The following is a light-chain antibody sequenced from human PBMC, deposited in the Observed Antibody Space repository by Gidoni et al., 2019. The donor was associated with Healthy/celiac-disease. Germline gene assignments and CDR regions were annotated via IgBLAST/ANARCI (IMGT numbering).Light chain of an antibody. Sequence: SYELSQPPSVSVSPGQTASIPCSGDKLGDKYTSWYQQKPGQSPVLIIYQDNKRPSGIPERFSGSNSGNTATLTISGAQPMDEADYYCQAWDSNILVFGGGTKLTVL. V-gene: IGLV3-1*01. CDR2: QDN. J-gene: IGLJ3*02. CDR1: KLGDKY. CDR3: QAWDSNILV.